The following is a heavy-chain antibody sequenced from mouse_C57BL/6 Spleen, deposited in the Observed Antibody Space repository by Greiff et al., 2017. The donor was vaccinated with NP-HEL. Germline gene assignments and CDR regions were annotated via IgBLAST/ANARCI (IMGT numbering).Heavy chain of an antibody. Sequence: QVQLQQPGAELVKPGASVKLSCKASGYTFTSYWMQWVKQRPGQGLEWIGELDPSDSYTNYNQKFKGKATLTVDTSASTAYMQLSSLTSEDSAVYYCAREGAVVATDYWGQGTTLTVSS. CDR2: LDPSDSYT. CDR3: AREGAVVATDY. J-gene: IGHJ2*01. CDR1: GYTFTSYW. D-gene: IGHD1-1*01. V-gene: IGHV1-50*01.